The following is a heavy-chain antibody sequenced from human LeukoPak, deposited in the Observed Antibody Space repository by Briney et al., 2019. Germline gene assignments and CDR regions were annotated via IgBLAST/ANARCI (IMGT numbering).Heavy chain of an antibody. Sequence: SETLSLTCTVSGGSINSYYWSWIRQPAGKGLEWIGRIYSSGSTNYNPSLKSRVTMSVDTSKNQFSLQVSSVTAADTAIYYCAREYCRSTSCYTGPSFDYWGQGTLVTVSS. J-gene: IGHJ4*02. V-gene: IGHV4-4*07. CDR3: AREYCRSTSCYTGPSFDY. CDR1: GGSINSYY. D-gene: IGHD2-2*02. CDR2: IYSSGST.